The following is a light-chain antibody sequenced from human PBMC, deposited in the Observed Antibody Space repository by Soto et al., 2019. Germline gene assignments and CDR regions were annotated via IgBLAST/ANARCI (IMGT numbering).Light chain of an antibody. J-gene: IGLJ2*01. Sequence: QSVLTQPASVSGSPGQSITISCTGTSSDVGGYNYVSWYQQHPGKAPKLMIYDVSYRPSGVSNRFSGSKSGNTASLTISGLRAEDEAAYYCSSYTSGSTLVVFGGGTKLTVL. V-gene: IGLV2-14*01. CDR1: SSDVGGYNY. CDR2: DVS. CDR3: SSYTSGSTLVV.